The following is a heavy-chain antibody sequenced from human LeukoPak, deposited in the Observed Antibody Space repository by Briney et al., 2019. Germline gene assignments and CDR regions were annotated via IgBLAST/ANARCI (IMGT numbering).Heavy chain of an antibody. J-gene: IGHJ3*02. D-gene: IGHD3-3*01. CDR1: GGSISSSS. CDR2: ISYDGSNK. V-gene: IGHV3-30*03. CDR3: ARDTTFGAHRDAFDI. Sequence: LSLTCTVSGGSISSSSYYWGWIRQPPGKGLEWVAVISYDGSNKYYADSVKGRFTISRDNSKNTLYLQMNSLRAEDTAVYYCARDTTFGAHRDAFDIWGQGAMVTVSS.